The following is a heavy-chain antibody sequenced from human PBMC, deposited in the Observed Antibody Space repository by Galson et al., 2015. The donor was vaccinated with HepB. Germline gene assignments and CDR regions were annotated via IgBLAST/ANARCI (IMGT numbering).Heavy chain of an antibody. D-gene: IGHD5-18*01. CDR3: ARLYNYGTQHDAFDV. CDR1: GGPINSYY. CDR2: IYYTGSI. Sequence: SETLSLTCNVSGGPINSYYWSWLRQPPGKGMEWIGFIYYTGSIKFNPSLKSRLTILVDTYKSQFSLKLSSATAADTAMYYCARLYNYGTQHDAFDVWGRGRMATVSS. J-gene: IGHJ3*01. V-gene: IGHV4-59*01.